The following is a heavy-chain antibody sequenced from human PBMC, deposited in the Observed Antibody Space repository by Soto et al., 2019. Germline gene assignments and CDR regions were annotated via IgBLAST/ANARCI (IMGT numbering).Heavy chain of an antibody. V-gene: IGHV1-3*01. J-gene: IGHJ5*01. CDR2: INPDNGNT. CDR3: ARGIATGQLDR. D-gene: IGHD2-15*01. CDR1: GYTFTRYT. Sequence: ASVNVSCKASGYTFTRYTMNWVRQAPGQRLEWMGWINPDNGNTKSSQKFQDRVIITREKSASTAYMDLSSLRSEDTAVYYCARGIATGQLDRWGKGNLVTVSS.